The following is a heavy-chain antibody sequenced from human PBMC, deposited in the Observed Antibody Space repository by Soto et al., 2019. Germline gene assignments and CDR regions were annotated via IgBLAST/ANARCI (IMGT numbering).Heavy chain of an antibody. CDR3: ARGDRGAFDI. V-gene: IGHV3-74*01. CDR1: GFTFSYYW. Sequence: EVQLVESGGGLVQPGESLRLSCAASGFTFSYYWMHWVRQAPGKGLVWVSRIHSDGSSTTYADSVKGRFTISRDNARNTLYLQMISLRVEDTAVYYCARGDRGAFDIWGQGTVVTVSS. J-gene: IGHJ3*02. CDR2: IHSDGSST. D-gene: IGHD3-10*01.